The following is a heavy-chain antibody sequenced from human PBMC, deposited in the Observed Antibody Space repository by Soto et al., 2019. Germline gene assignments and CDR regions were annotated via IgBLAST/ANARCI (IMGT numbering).Heavy chain of an antibody. CDR2: ISSNGGST. Sequence: PGGSLRLACAAPGFTFSSYAMHWVRQAPGKGLEYVSAISSNGGSTYYANSVKGRFTISRDNSKNTLYLQMGSLRAEDMAVYYCARGLFTYYVFWSGYRDLDLHFRGQGPLVTVSS. D-gene: IGHD3-3*01. J-gene: IGHJ4*02. CDR1: GFTFSSYA. CDR3: ARGLFTYYVFWSGYRDLDLHF. V-gene: IGHV3-64*01.